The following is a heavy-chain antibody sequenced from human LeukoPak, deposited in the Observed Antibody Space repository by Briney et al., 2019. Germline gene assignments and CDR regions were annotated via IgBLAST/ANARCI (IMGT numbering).Heavy chain of an antibody. CDR1: GFTFSSYW. J-gene: IGHJ4*02. V-gene: IGHV3-7*01. Sequence: GGSLRLSCATSGFTFSSYWMNWARQAPGKGLEWVANIKQDGVDKYYVDSVKGRFTISRDNAKRSLYLQMNSLRAEDTAVYYCARDLYSYGANQDDYWGQGTLVTVSS. CDR3: ARDLYSYGANQDDY. CDR2: IKQDGVDK. D-gene: IGHD5-18*01.